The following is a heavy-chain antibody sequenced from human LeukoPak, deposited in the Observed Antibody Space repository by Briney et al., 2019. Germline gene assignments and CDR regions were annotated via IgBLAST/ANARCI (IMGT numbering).Heavy chain of an antibody. D-gene: IGHD6-6*01. CDR3: ATVSSQYSTISDY. CDR1: GYTFTGYY. CDR2: INPNSGGT. V-gene: IGHV1-2*02. Sequence: EASVKVSCKASGYTFTGYYMHWVRQAPGQGLEWMGWINPNSGGTNYAQKFQGRVTMTRDTSISTAYMELSSLRSEDTAVYYCATVSSQYSTISDYWGQGTLVTVSS. J-gene: IGHJ4*02.